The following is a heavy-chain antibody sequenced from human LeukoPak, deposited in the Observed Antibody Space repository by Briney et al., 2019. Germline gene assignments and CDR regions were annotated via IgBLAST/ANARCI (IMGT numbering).Heavy chain of an antibody. V-gene: IGHV1-24*01. D-gene: IGHD3-10*01. J-gene: IGHJ4*02. CDR1: GYTLTELS. Sequence: ASVKVSCKVAGYTLTELSMHWVRQPPGKGLEWMGGFDPEDGETIYAQQFQGRVTMTEDTSTDTAYMELSSLRSEDTAVYYCATFKGSGSYYNVPYTDYWGQGTLVTVSS. CDR2: FDPEDGET. CDR3: ATFKGSGSYYNVPYTDY.